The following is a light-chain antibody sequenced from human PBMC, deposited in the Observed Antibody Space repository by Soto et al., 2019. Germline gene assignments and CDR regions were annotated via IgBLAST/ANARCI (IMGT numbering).Light chain of an antibody. CDR1: QSISSW. J-gene: IGKJ1*01. CDR3: QQYNSYPWT. V-gene: IGKV1-5*01. Sequence: DIQMTQSPSTLSASVGDRVTITCRASQSISSWLAWYQQKPGKAPKLLIYDASSLESGVPSRFSGRGSGTEFTLTISSLQPDELATYYCQQYNSYPWTFGQGTKVEIK. CDR2: DAS.